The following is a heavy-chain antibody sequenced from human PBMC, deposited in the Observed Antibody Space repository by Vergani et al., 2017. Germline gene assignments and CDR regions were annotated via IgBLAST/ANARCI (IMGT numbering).Heavy chain of an antibody. CDR3: ATLGGYCSSTSCLFP. CDR2: IYYSGST. Sequence: QLQLQESGPGLVKPSETLSLTCTVSGGSISSSSYYWGWIRQPPGKGLEWIGSIYYSGSTYYNPSLKSRVTISVETSKNQFSLKLSSVTAADTAVYYCATLGGYCSSTSCLFPWGQGTLVTVSS. J-gene: IGHJ5*02. CDR1: GGSISSSSYY. D-gene: IGHD2-2*01. V-gene: IGHV4-39*01.